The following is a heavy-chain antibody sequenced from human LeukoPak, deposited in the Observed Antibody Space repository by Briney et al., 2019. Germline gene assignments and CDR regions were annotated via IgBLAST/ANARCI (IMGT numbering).Heavy chain of an antibody. CDR2: INHSGST. Sequence: AETLSLTCAVYGGSFSGYYWSWIRQPPGKGLEWIGEINHSGSTNYNPSLKSRVTISVDTSKNQFSLKLSSVTAADTAVYYCARGAKEIDYWGQGTLVTVSS. CDR1: GGSFSGYY. J-gene: IGHJ4*02. CDR3: ARGAKEIDY. V-gene: IGHV4-34*01.